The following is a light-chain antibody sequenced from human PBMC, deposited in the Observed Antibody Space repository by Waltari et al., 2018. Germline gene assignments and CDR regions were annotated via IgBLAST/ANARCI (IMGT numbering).Light chain of an antibody. V-gene: IGKV3-20*01. CDR3: QQNDGSPRT. Sequence: EIVLTQSPGTLSLSPVERATLSCRASQSVGSSFLAWYQQKPGQAPRLLIYGASSRATGIPDRFSGSGSGTDFTLTISRLEPEDFAVYYCQQNDGSPRTFGQGTKVEIK. CDR1: QSVGSSF. CDR2: GAS. J-gene: IGKJ1*01.